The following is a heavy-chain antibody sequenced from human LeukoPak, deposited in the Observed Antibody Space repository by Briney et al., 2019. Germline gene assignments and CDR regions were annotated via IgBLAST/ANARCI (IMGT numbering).Heavy chain of an antibody. CDR3: TTEGHCAGDCYSYYYYGMDV. J-gene: IGHJ6*02. D-gene: IGHD2-21*02. CDR2: IKSKTNGGTT. Sequence: GGSLRLSCAASGFIFSNAWMSWVRQAPGKGLEWVGRIKSKTNGGTTDYAAPVKGGFTISRDDSENTLYLQMNSLKTEDTAVYYCTTEGHCAGDCYSYYYYGMDVWGQGTTVTVSS. V-gene: IGHV3-15*01. CDR1: GFIFSNAW.